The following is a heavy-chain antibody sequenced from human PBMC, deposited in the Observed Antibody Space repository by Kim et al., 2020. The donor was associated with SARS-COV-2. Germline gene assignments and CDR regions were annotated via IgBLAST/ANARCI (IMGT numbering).Heavy chain of an antibody. CDR1: GYSFTSYW. Sequence: GESLKISCKGSGYSFTSYWISWVRQMPGKGLEWMGRIDPSDSYTNYSPSFQGHVTISADKSISTAYLQWSSLKASDTAMYYCATQGGIQLWLAYWGQGTLVTVSS. CDR2: IDPSDSYT. J-gene: IGHJ4*02. CDR3: ATQGGIQLWLAY. V-gene: IGHV5-10-1*01. D-gene: IGHD5-18*01.